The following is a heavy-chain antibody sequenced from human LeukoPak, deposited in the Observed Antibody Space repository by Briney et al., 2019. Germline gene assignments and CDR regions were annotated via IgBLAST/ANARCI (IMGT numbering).Heavy chain of an antibody. V-gene: IGHV3-33*01. D-gene: IGHD2-15*01. J-gene: IGHJ3*02. Sequence: PGGSLRLSCAASGFTFSSYGMHRVRQAPGKGLEWVAVIWYDGSNDYYANSVKGRFTISRDNSKNTLYLQMNSLRAEDTAVYFCARKNTQDAFDIWGQGTMVTVSS. CDR2: IWYDGSND. CDR3: ARKNTQDAFDI. CDR1: GFTFSSYG.